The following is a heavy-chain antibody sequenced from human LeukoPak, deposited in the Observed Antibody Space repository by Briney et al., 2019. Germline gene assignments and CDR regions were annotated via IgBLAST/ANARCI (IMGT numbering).Heavy chain of an antibody. J-gene: IGHJ4*02. CDR1: GGSVSSGSYY. CDR3: ARGISSGWSRAVGY. CDR2: IYYSGST. D-gene: IGHD6-19*01. Sequence: SETLSLTCTVSGGSVSSGSYYWSWIRQPLGKGLEWIGYIYYSGSTNYNPSLKSRVTISVDTSKNQFSLKLSSVTAADTAVYYCARGISSGWSRAVGYWGQGTLVTVSS. V-gene: IGHV4-61*01.